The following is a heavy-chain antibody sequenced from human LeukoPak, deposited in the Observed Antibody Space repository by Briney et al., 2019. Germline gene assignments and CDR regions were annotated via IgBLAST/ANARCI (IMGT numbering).Heavy chain of an antibody. V-gene: IGHV4-34*01. Sequence: SETLSLTCAVYGGSFSGYYWSWIRQPPGKGLEWIGEINHSGSTNYNPSLKRRVTIPLDTSNNQYSLMLSTVTAADTAVYYCACIGGDIVVVPAARLDVWGKGTTVTVSS. CDR1: GGSFSGYY. J-gene: IGHJ6*04. CDR3: ACIGGDIVVVPAARLDV. D-gene: IGHD2-2*01. CDR2: INHSGST.